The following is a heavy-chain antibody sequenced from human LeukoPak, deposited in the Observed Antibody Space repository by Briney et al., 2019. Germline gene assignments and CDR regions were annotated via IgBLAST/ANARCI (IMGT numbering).Heavy chain of an antibody. D-gene: IGHD2-2*01. V-gene: IGHV3-23*01. J-gene: IGHJ4*02. CDR2: ISGSGGST. CDR1: GFTFSSYA. Sequence: PGGSLRLSCAASGFTFSSYAMSWARQAPGKGLEWVSAISGSGGSTYYADSVKGRFTISRDNSKNTLYLQMNSLRAEDTAVYYCAKGDVVVVPAAPGYWGQGTLVTVSS. CDR3: AKGDVVVVPAAPGY.